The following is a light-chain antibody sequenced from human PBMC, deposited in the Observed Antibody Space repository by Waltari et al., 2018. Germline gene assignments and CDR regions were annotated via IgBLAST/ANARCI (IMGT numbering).Light chain of an antibody. J-gene: IGLJ2*01. CDR1: KLGDKY. CDR2: QVS. CDR3: QAWDSSTAVV. Sequence: SYELTQPPSVSVSPGQTASITCSGDKLGDKYACWYQQKPGQSPVLVIYQVSKRPSGIPERFSGSNSGNTATLTISGTQAMDEADYDCQAWDSSTAVVFGGGTKLTVL. V-gene: IGLV3-1*01.